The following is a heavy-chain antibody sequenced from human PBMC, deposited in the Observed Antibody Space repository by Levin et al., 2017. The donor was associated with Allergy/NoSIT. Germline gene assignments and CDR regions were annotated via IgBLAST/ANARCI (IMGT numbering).Heavy chain of an antibody. CDR3: AREGQGDDDFWSGYVTWFDP. CDR1: GGTFSSYA. J-gene: IGHJ5*02. Sequence: SVKVSCKASGGTFSSYAISWVRQAPGQGLEWMGGIIPIFGTANYAQKFQGRVTITADKSTSTAYMELSSLRSEDTAVYYCAREGQGDDDFWSGYVTWFDPWGQGTLVTVSS. D-gene: IGHD3-3*01. CDR2: IIPIFGTA. V-gene: IGHV1-69*06.